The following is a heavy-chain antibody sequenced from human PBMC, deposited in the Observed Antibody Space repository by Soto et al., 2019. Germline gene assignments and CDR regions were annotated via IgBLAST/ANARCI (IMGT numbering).Heavy chain of an antibody. CDR1: GGSIGAFA. J-gene: IGHJ5*01. CDR3: ARGEGYDYGDWFDS. V-gene: IGHV4-59*01. Sequence: VQLQESGPGLVKPSETLSLTCSVSGGSIGAFAWSWIRQPPGKGLEWIGCVYYTGSTNYNPSLKSRSSIFLDSSKNQFSLTLTSLTAADTALYFCARGEGYDYGDWFDSWGQGNLVIVSS. D-gene: IGHD5-12*01. CDR2: VYYTGST.